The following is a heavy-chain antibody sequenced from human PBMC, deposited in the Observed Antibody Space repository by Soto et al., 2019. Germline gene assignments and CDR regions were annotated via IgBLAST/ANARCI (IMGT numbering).Heavy chain of an antibody. CDR3: ARVLLPCSGGSCYPAWFDP. J-gene: IGHJ5*02. Sequence: GASVKVSCKASGYTFTSYYMHWVRQAPGQGLEWMGIINPSGGSTSYAQKFQGRVTMTRDTSTSTVYMELSSLRSEDTAVYYCARVLLPCSGGSCYPAWFDPWGQGTLVTVSS. V-gene: IGHV1-46*01. CDR1: GYTFTSYY. D-gene: IGHD2-15*01. CDR2: INPSGGST.